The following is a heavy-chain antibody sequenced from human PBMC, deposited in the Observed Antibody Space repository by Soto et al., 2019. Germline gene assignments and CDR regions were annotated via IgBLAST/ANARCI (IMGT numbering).Heavy chain of an antibody. CDR2: IYYSGAT. CDR3: ARHAAYYSVWGNSDGNDY. J-gene: IGHJ4*02. V-gene: IGHV4-39*01. D-gene: IGHD3-16*01. Sequence: PSETLSLTCTVSGGSISSNSYYWDWIRQPPGKGLEWIGSIYYSGATYYNPSLQSRVTISVDTSKNQFSLHLSSVTAADTAVYYCARHAAYYSVWGNSDGNDYWGQGTLVTVSS. CDR1: GGSISSNSYY.